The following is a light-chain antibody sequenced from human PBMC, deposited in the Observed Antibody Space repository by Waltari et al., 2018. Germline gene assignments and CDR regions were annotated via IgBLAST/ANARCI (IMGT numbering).Light chain of an antibody. CDR3: AAWDDSLNGPV. V-gene: IGLV1-44*01. Sequence: QSVLPQPPSASGTPGQRVTLSCSGSSSNIGSNTVNWYQQPPGTAPKLLIYSNNQRPSGVPHRFSVSKSGTSASLAISGLQSEDEADYYCAAWDDSLNGPVFGGGTKLTVL. J-gene: IGLJ3*02. CDR1: SSNIGSNT. CDR2: SNN.